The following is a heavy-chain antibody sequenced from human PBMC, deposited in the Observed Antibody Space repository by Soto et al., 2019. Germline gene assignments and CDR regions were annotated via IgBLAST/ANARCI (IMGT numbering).Heavy chain of an antibody. V-gene: IGHV4-59*08. CDR3: VRHWKSSTWNEAPFDC. Sequence: SETLSLTCTVSGGSINTYFWSWIRQTPGKGLEWIGYVYSSGTTNCNPSLKSRVTISVDTSKNQFSLILTSVTAADTAIYYCVRHWKSSTWNEAPFDCWGQGTLVTVS. CDR2: VYSSGTT. D-gene: IGHD1-1*01. CDR1: GGSINTYF. J-gene: IGHJ4*02.